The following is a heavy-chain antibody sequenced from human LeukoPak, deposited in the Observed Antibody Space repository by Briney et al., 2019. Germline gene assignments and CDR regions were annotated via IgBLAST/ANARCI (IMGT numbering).Heavy chain of an antibody. Sequence: KPSGTLSLTCTVSGGTISNYYWSWIRQPPGKGLECIAYIDDSGGTNYNPSLKSRVTISGDASKNQFSLNLRSVTPADTAVYYCARDRRPDLLPAFNIWGPGTMVTVSS. CDR1: GGTISNYY. D-gene: IGHD1-26*01. V-gene: IGHV4-59*01. J-gene: IGHJ3*02. CDR3: ARDRRPDLLPAFNI. CDR2: IDDSGGT.